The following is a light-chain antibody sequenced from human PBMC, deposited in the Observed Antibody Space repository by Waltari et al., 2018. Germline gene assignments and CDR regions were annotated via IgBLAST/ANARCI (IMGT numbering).Light chain of an antibody. J-gene: IGKJ5*01. CDR1: QGISRY. CDR3: QQLNSYPIT. Sequence: DIQLTQSLSFLSASVGDSVTITCRASQGISRYLAWYQQKPGKAPNLLIYGASTLPSSVPSRFSSSGAWTKFTLTISSRQPEDFSTDYYQQLNSYPITFGQGTRLEIK. CDR2: GAS. V-gene: IGKV1-9*01.